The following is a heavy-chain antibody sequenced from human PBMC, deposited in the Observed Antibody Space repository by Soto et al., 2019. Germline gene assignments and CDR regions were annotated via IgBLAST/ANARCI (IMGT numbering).Heavy chain of an antibody. CDR3: AKSFSSNWYDYFDY. CDR2: ISSDGSSK. V-gene: IGHV3-30*18. CDR1: GFTFSTYG. D-gene: IGHD6-13*01. Sequence: PGGSLRLSCAASGFTFSTYGMHWVRQTPGKGLEWVAVISSDGSSKYYADSVKGRFSISRDNSKNTLYLQMDSLRAEDTALYYCAKSFSSNWYDYFDYWGQGSLVTVSS. J-gene: IGHJ4*02.